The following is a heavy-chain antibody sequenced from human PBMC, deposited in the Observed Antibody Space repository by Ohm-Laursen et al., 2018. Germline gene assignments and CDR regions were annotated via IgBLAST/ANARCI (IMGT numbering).Heavy chain of an antibody. D-gene: IGHD4/OR15-4a*01. J-gene: IGHJ1*01. Sequence: SLRLSCTAPGFTFSNYEMNWVRQAPGKGLEWVSYISSGGSTIYYADSVKGRFTISRDNARNSLYLQMDSLRAEDTAVYYCARVSNYPRKDFQHWGQGTLVTVSS. CDR1: GFTFSNYE. CDR3: ARVSNYPRKDFQH. V-gene: IGHV3-48*03. CDR2: ISSGGSTI.